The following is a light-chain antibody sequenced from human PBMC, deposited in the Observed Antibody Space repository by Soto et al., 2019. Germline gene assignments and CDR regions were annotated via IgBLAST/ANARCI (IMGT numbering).Light chain of an antibody. CDR2: KAS. V-gene: IGKV1-5*03. J-gene: IGKJ2*01. CDR3: QQYNSFPYT. Sequence: DIQMTQSPSTLSASVGDRVTVTCRASQSLSSWLAWYQQNPGKAPNLLIYKASSLESGVPSRFSGSGSGTEFTLNISSLQPDDFATYYCQQYNSFPYTFGQGTKLEIK. CDR1: QSLSSW.